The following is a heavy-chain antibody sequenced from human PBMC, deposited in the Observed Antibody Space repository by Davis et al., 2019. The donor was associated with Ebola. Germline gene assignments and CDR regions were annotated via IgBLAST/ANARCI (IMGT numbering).Heavy chain of an antibody. CDR3: ARGPFYSSGYYNAFDI. CDR1: GYTFTGYY. CDR2: INPNSGGT. J-gene: IGHJ3*02. D-gene: IGHD3-22*01. V-gene: IGHV1-2*06. Sequence: ASVKVSCKASGYTFTGYYMHWVRQAPGQGLEWMGRINPNSGGTNYAQKFQGRVTMTRDTSISPAYMELSRLRSDDTAVYYCARGPFYSSGYYNAFDIWGQGTMVTVSS.